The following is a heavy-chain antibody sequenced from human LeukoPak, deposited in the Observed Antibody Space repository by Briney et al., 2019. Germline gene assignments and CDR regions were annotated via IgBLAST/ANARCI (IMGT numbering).Heavy chain of an antibody. V-gene: IGHV3-23*01. CDR2: ISGSGYYS. J-gene: IGHJ4*02. CDR1: EFTFDNYA. CDR3: GKTASLDY. D-gene: IGHD5-18*01. Sequence: GGSLRLSCAASEFTFDNYAMSWVRQAPGKGLEWVSVISGSGYYSYYADSVKGRFTVSRDNSKNTLYLQMNSLRAEDTAVYYCGKTASLDYWGQGTLVTVSS.